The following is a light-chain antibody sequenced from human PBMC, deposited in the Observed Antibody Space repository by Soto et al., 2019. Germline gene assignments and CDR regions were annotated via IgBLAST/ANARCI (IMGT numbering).Light chain of an antibody. CDR2: GVS. CDR3: MSYIASTTTHWI. J-gene: IGLJ2*01. V-gene: IGLV2-14*03. CDR1: STDVGQPYNY. Sequence: QSALTQPASVSGSPGQSITISCSGTSTDVGQPYNYVSWYQQYPGKAPKLLIFGVSNRPSGISGRFSGSKSGNTASLTISGLQPEDEADYYCMSYIASTTTHWILGGGTKVTVL.